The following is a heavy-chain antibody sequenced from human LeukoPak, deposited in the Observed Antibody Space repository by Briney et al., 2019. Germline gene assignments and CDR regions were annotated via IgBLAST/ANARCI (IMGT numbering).Heavy chain of an antibody. Sequence: SEALSLTCSVSGGPITEYYWSWIRQPPGKGLEWIGYIYHTGSTNYSPSLKSRVTMSVDASRNQFSLKLVSVTAADTAVYYCARDRGSTGYYYLDSWGQGILVTVSS. CDR2: IYHTGST. CDR1: GGPITEYY. V-gene: IGHV4-59*01. J-gene: IGHJ4*02. CDR3: ARDRGSTGYYYLDS. D-gene: IGHD6-19*01.